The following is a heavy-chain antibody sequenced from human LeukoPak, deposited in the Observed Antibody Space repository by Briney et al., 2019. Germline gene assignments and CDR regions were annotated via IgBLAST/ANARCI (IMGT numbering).Heavy chain of an antibody. Sequence: PSQTLSLTCTVSVGSISSGDYYWSWIRQPPGKGLEWIAYMYYSGSTYYNPSLKSRVTMSADTSKNQLSLKLSSVTAADTAVYYCARPYYYDSRIDPWGQGILITVSS. J-gene: IGHJ5*02. CDR2: MYYSGST. CDR1: VGSISSGDYY. D-gene: IGHD3-22*01. V-gene: IGHV4-30-4*01. CDR3: ARPYYYDSRIDP.